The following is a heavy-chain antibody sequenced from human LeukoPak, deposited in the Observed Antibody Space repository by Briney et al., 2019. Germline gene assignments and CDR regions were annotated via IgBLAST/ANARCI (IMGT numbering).Heavy chain of an antibody. CDR2: IYPGDSDT. D-gene: IGHD2-21*02. Sequence: GESLKISCKGSGYSFTSYWIGWVRQMPGKGLEWMGIIYPGDSDTRYSPSFQGQVTISADKSISTAYLQWSSLKASDTAMYYCARRKCGGDCYSGSWYFDLWGRGTLVTVSS. J-gene: IGHJ2*01. V-gene: IGHV5-51*01. CDR1: GYSFTSYW. CDR3: ARRKCGGDCYSGSWYFDL.